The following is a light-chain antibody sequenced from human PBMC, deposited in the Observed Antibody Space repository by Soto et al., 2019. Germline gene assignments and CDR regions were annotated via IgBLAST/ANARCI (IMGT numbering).Light chain of an antibody. J-gene: IGLJ1*01. V-gene: IGLV2-11*01. CDR1: SSDVGGYNY. CDR2: DVS. CDR3: CSYAGNYTHV. Sequence: QSALTQPRSVSGSPGQSVTISCTGTSSDVGGYNYVSWYQQHPGKAPKLMIYDVSKRPSGVPDRFSGSKSGNTASLTISGLLAGDEADYYCCSYAGNYTHVFGTGTKLTVL.